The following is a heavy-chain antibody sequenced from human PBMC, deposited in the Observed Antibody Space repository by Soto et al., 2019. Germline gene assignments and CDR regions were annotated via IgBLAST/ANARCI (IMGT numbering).Heavy chain of an antibody. CDR3: ARTLMNTGGGALEPIYWAFDL. V-gene: IGHV4-31*03. J-gene: IGHJ2*01. CDR2: IYFTGTT. CDR1: GDSIRGGYN. D-gene: IGHD1-1*01. Sequence: QVQLQESGPGLVRPSQTLSLTCTASGDSIRGGYNWSWIRQRPGKGLECLGHIYFTGTTDYNPALRSRLSFSMDTSQNQFSLRMTSVIASATAVYYCARTLMNTGGGALEPIYWAFDLWCRGTVVSVSS.